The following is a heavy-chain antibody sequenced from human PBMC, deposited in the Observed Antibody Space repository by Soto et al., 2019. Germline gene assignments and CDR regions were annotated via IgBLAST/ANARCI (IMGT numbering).Heavy chain of an antibody. CDR3: AKGYDFWSGYYPIYSDY. V-gene: IGHV3-23*01. CDR2: ISGSGGST. CDR1: GFTFSSYA. D-gene: IGHD3-3*01. J-gene: IGHJ4*02. Sequence: GGSLRLSCAGSGFTFSSYAMSWVRQAPGKGLEWVSAISGSGGSTYYADSVKGRFTISRDNSKNTLYLQMNSLRAEDTAVYYCAKGYDFWSGYYPIYSDYWGQGTLVTVSS.